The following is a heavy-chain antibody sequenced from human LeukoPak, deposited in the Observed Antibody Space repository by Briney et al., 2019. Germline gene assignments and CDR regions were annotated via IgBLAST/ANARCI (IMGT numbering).Heavy chain of an antibody. J-gene: IGHJ4*02. Sequence: GGSLRLSCAASGFTFSSYSMNWVRQAPGKGLEWVSSSSSSSSYIYYADSVKGRFTISRDNAKNSLYLQMNSLRAEDTAVYYYARGGDIVVVAAATPDYWGQGTLVTVSS. CDR3: ARGGDIVVVAAATPDY. V-gene: IGHV3-21*01. CDR2: SSSSSSYI. CDR1: GFTFSSYS. D-gene: IGHD2-15*01.